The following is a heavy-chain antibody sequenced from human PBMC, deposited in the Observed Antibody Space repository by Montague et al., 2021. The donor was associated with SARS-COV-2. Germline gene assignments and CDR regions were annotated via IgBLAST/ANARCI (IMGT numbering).Heavy chain of an antibody. J-gene: IGHJ6*02. CDR1: GFSFSDYY. V-gene: IGHV3-11*06. D-gene: IGHD5-24*01. CDR3: ARDVAMAYHYDGLDV. CDR2: ISSSSTYT. Sequence: SLSLSCSAPGFSFSDYYMSWIRQAPGKGLEWLSYISSSSTYTNYADSVKGRFTISRDNAKNSLYLQMNSLRAEDTAVYYCARDVAMAYHYDGLDVWGQGTTVTVSS.